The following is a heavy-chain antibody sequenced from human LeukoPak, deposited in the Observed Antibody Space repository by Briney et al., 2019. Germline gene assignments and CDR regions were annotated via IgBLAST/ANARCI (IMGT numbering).Heavy chain of an antibody. J-gene: IGHJ4*02. V-gene: IGHV4-30-2*01. CDR3: ARGLQNYDILTGERGYFDY. CDR1: GASISSGSYS. CDR2: IYHSGST. Sequence: SETLSLTCAVSGASISSGSYSWNWIRQPPGKGLEWIGNIYHSGSTYYNASLKSRVTISLDRSKNQFSLKLSSVTAADTAVYYCARGLQNYDILTGERGYFDYWGQGTLVTVSS. D-gene: IGHD3-9*01.